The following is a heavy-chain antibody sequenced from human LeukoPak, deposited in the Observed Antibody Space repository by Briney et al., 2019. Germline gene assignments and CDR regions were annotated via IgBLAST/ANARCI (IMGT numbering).Heavy chain of an antibody. CDR1: GFTLTTYN. D-gene: IGHD1-26*01. V-gene: IGHV3-48*02. Sequence: GGSLRLSCAASGFTLTTYNINWVRQPPGKGLEWVSYISSSSNVIYYEDSVKGRFTITRDNDKNSLYLQMNRMRDEDTAVYYCARDSSGSFFDYWGQGTLVTVSS. J-gene: IGHJ4*02. CDR3: ARDSSGSFFDY. CDR2: ISSSSNVI.